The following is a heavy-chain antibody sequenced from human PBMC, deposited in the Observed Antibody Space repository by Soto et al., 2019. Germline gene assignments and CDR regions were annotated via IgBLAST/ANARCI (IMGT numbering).Heavy chain of an antibody. Sequence: PSETLSLTCAVYGGSFSGYYWSWIRQPPGKGLEWIGEIYYSGSTNYNPSLKSRVTISVDTSKNQFSLKLSSVTAADTAVYYCARYTLKGYYDSSDPFDYWGQGTLVTVSS. CDR2: IYYSGST. V-gene: IGHV4-34*01. CDR1: GGSFSGYY. CDR3: ARYTLKGYYDSSDPFDY. D-gene: IGHD3-22*01. J-gene: IGHJ4*02.